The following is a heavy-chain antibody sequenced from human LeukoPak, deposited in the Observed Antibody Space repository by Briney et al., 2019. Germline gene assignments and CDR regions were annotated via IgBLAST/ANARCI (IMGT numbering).Heavy chain of an antibody. V-gene: IGHV3-23*01. Sequence: GGSLRLSCAASGSTFSSYAMSWVRQAPGKGLEWVSTISGSGGSTYYADSVKGRFTISRGNSKNTLYLQMNSLRAEDTAIYYCAKRYCSSTTSCSLFDYWGQGTLVTVSS. CDR2: ISGSGGST. CDR3: AKRYCSSTTSCSLFDY. J-gene: IGHJ4*02. D-gene: IGHD2-2*01. CDR1: GSTFSSYA.